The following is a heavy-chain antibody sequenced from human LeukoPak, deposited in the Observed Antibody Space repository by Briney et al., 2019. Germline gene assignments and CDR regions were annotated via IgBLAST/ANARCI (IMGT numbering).Heavy chain of an antibody. Sequence: PSETLSLTCTVSDDSISGYYYIRIRQPPGKGLEWIAYIYPSGSTKYNPSLKSPVTVSVDTSKNQLSLRLSSVTAADTAVYYCARRAAATRAFDIWGQGTTVTVSS. D-gene: IGHD6-25*01. J-gene: IGHJ3*02. V-gene: IGHV4-4*09. CDR3: ARRAAATRAFDI. CDR2: IYPSGST. CDR1: DDSISGYY.